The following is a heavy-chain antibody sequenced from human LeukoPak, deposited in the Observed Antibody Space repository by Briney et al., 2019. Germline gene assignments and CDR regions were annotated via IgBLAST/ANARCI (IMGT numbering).Heavy chain of an antibody. CDR2: ISGSGGSI. D-gene: IGHD3-10*01. J-gene: IGHJ4*02. V-gene: IGHV3-23*01. CDR1: GFTFSTYG. CDR3: AKDRGWFGGSLANFDD. Sequence: GGSLRLSCAGSGFTFSTYGMTWVRQAPGKGLEWVSAISGSGGSIYYADSVKGRFTISRDNSKNTLFLQMNSLRAEDTAVYYCAKDRGWFGGSLANFDDWGQGTLVTVSS.